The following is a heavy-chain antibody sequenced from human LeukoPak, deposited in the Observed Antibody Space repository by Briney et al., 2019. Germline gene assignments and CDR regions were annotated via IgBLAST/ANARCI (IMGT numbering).Heavy chain of an antibody. CDR2: IKQDGSEK. Sequence: GGSLRLSCAASGFTFSSYWMSWVRQAPGKGLEWVANIKQDGSEKYYVDSVKGRFTISRDNAKNSLYLEMDSLRAEDTAVYYCARTIYYYESTSYFSDAFDVWGQGTMVTVSS. CDR3: ARTIYYYESTSYFSDAFDV. V-gene: IGHV3-7*01. J-gene: IGHJ3*01. CDR1: GFTFSSYW. D-gene: IGHD3-22*01.